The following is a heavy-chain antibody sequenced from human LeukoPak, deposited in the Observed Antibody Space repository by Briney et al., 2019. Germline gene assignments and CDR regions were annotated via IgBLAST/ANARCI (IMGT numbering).Heavy chain of an antibody. D-gene: IGHD2-15*01. V-gene: IGHV1-18*01. CDR3: ARYCSGGSCYRHAFDI. Sequence: ASVKVSCKASGYTFTSYGISWVRQAPGQGLEWMGWISAYNGNTNYAQKLQGRVTMTTDTSTSTAYMELRSLRSDDTAVYYCARYCSGGSCYRHAFDIWGQGTMVTVSS. CDR1: GYTFTSYG. J-gene: IGHJ3*02. CDR2: ISAYNGNT.